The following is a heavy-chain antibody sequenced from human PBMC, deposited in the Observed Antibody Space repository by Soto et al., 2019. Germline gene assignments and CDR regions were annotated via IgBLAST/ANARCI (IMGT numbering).Heavy chain of an antibody. CDR2: IKQDGSAK. CDR3: AGGTGWVHDY. V-gene: IGHV3-7*04. J-gene: IGHJ4*02. Sequence: GGSLRLSCAGSGFTFSNYWMNWVRQTPGKGLEWVANIKQDGSAKNYVESVKGRFTISRDNAKNLVYLQTNSLRAGDTAVYYCAGGTGWVHDYWGQGTLVTVSS. CDR1: GFTFSNYW. D-gene: IGHD1-1*01.